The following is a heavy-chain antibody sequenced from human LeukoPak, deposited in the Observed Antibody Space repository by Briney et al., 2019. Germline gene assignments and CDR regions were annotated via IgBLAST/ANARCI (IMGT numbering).Heavy chain of an antibody. CDR2: IYYRVTS. CDR1: GDSISTYY. V-gene: IGHV4-59*01. CDR3: ARLDV. J-gene: IGHJ6*04. Sequence: PSETLSLTCTVSGDSISTYYWSWLRQPPGKGLEWIGYIYYRVTSDYNPSLKSRVTMSVDMSTRQISLKLSSVTAADTAVYYCARLDVWGKGTTVTISS.